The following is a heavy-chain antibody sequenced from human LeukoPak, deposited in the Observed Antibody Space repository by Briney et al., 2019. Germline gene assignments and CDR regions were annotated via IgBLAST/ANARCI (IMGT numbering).Heavy chain of an antibody. J-gene: IGHJ2*01. Sequence: GGSLRLSCAASGFTFSSSWMHWVRHGPGKGLVWVARMNGDGRTINYGDSVKGRFTISRDNAKNTLYLQMNSLRAEDAAVYYCARAGNYYFDLWGRGTLVTVSS. V-gene: IGHV3-74*01. CDR1: GFTFSSSW. CDR3: ARAGNYYFDL. CDR2: MNGDGRTI. D-gene: IGHD1-7*01.